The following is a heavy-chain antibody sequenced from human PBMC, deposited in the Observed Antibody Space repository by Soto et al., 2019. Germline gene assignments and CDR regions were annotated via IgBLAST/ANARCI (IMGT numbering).Heavy chain of an antibody. CDR2: ISSSSSYT. CDR1: GFTFSDYY. CDR3: ARVGHSNYVGYYYYYGMDV. Sequence: QVQLVESGGGLVKPGGSLRLSCAASGFTFSDYYMSWIRQAPGKGLEWVSYISSSSSYTNYADSVKGRFTISRDNAKNSLYLQMNSLRAEDTAVYYCARVGHSNYVGYYYYYGMDVWGQGTTVTVSS. J-gene: IGHJ6*02. V-gene: IGHV3-11*06. D-gene: IGHD4-4*01.